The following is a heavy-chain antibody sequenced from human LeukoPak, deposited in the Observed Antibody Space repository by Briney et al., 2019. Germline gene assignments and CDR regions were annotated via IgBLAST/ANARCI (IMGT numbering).Heavy chain of an antibody. D-gene: IGHD6-19*01. V-gene: IGHV3-23*01. CDR1: GLNFSSFA. CDR3: AKRITEAAGIYFDS. CDR2: IYGGGTNT. Sequence: PGGSLRLSCAGSGLNFSSFAMTWVRQAPGKGLEWVSPIYGGGTNTFYADSVKGRFTISRDDSKNMQFLEMDSLRPEDTAVYFCAKRITEAAGIYFDSWGQGTLVTVSS. J-gene: IGHJ4*02.